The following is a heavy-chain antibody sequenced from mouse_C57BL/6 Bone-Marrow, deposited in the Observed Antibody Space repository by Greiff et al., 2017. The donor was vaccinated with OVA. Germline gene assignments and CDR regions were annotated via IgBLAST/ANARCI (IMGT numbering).Heavy chain of an antibody. D-gene: IGHD1-1*01. V-gene: IGHV1-26*01. CDR2: INHNTGGT. CDR3: ARSCGSSAWFAY. J-gene: IGHJ3*01. Sequence: EVQLQQSGPELVKPGASVKISCKASGYTFTDYYMNWVKQRHGKSLEWIGDINHNTGGTSYNQKFKGKATLTVDKSSSTAYMDLRSLTSEDSAVYYCARSCGSSAWFAYWGQGTLVTVSA. CDR1: GYTFTDYY.